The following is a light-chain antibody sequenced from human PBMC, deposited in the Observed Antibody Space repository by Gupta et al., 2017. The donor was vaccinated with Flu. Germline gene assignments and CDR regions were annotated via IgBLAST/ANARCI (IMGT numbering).Light chain of an antibody. CDR3: QQLSNGPQEFT. J-gene: IGKJ3*01. V-gene: IGKV3-11*01. Sequence: EIVLTQSPPPLSLSPGERATLSCRASQSVSSYLAWYQQKPGQAPRLLIYDASNRATGIPARFSGSGSGTDFTLSISSREPEDFAVYYCQQLSNGPQEFTFGHGTKVDIK. CDR1: QSVSSY. CDR2: DAS.